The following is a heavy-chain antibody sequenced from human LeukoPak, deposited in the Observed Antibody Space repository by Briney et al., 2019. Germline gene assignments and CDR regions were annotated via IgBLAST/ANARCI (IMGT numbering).Heavy chain of an antibody. CDR2: IYSGDRT. Sequence: PGGSLRLSCAASGFTVSFNYLSWVRQAPGKGLEWVSGIYSGDRTYYADSVKGRFTVSRDNSKNTVYLQMNSLRAEDTAVYYCARDCVWFGECWGQGALVTVSS. J-gene: IGHJ4*02. D-gene: IGHD3-10*01. CDR1: GFTVSFNY. CDR3: ARDCVWFGEC. V-gene: IGHV3-66*01.